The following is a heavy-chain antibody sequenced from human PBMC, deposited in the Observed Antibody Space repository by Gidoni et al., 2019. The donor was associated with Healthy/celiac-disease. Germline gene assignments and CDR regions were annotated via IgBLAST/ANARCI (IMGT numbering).Heavy chain of an antibody. CDR1: GYSFTSYW. V-gene: IGHV5-51*01. J-gene: IGHJ6*03. D-gene: IGHD2-15*01. CDR2: IYPGDSDT. Sequence: EVQLVQSGAEVKKLGEYLKISCKGSGYSFTSYWTGWVRQMPGKGLEWMGIIYPGDSDTRYSPSFQGQVTISADKSISTAYLQWSSLKASDTAMYYCARQIGYCSGGSCYEDYYYYMDVWGKGTTVTVSS. CDR3: ARQIGYCSGGSCYEDYYYYMDV.